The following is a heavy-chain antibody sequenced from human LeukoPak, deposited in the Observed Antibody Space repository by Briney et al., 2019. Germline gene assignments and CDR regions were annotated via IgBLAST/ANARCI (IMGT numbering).Heavy chain of an antibody. CDR2: IYPGDSDT. CDR3: ASTNYDSSGYYPYYFDY. CDR1: GYSFTNYW. D-gene: IGHD3-22*01. J-gene: IGHJ4*02. V-gene: IGHV5-51*01. Sequence: GESLKISCKGSGYSFTNYWIGWVRQMPGKGLEWMGIIYPGDSDTRYSPSFQGQVTISADKSISTAYLQWSSLKASDTAMYYCASTNYDSSGYYPYYFDYWGQGTLVTVSS.